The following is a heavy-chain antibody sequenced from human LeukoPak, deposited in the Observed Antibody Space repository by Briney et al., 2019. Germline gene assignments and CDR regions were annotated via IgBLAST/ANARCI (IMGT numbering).Heavy chain of an antibody. V-gene: IGHV3-66*01. CDR3: ARGDYGDYGFDY. J-gene: IGHJ4*02. D-gene: IGHD4-17*01. CDR1: GFTVSSNY. Sequence: AGSLRLSCAASGFTVSSNYMSWVRQAPGKGLEWVSVIYSGGSTYYADSVKGRFTISRDNSKNTLYLQMNSLRAEDTAVYYCARGDYGDYGFDYWGQGTLVTVSS. CDR2: IYSGGST.